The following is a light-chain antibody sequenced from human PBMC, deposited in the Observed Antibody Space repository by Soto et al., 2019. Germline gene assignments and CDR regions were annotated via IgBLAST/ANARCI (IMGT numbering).Light chain of an antibody. V-gene: IGKV3-15*01. CDR3: QQYQSWRLT. Sequence: EIVMTQSPATLSLSPGERATLSCRASQSVYSNLAWYQQKPGQTPRLLIYESSTRATGIPARFSGGGSGTEVTLTISSLQSEDFADYFCQQYQSWRLTFGGGTKVEIK. J-gene: IGKJ4*01. CDR1: QSVYSN. CDR2: ESS.